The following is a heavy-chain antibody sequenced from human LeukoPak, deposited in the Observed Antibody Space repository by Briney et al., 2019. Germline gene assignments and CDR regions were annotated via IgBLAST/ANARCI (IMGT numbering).Heavy chain of an antibody. CDR2: ISYDGSNK. CDR1: GFTFSSYG. Sequence: GGSLRLSCAASGFTFSSYGMHWVRQAPGKGLEWVAVISYDGSNKYYADSVKGRFTISRDNSKNTLYLQMNSLRAEDTAVYYCAKDWRWELPIYGFNIWGQGTMVTVSS. CDR3: AKDWRWELPIYGFNI. J-gene: IGHJ3*02. D-gene: IGHD1-26*01. V-gene: IGHV3-30*18.